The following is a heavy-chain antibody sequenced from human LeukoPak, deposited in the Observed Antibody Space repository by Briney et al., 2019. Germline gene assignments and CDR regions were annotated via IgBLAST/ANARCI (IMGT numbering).Heavy chain of an antibody. CDR1: GFTFSSYG. CDR3: AREAFRHILTGYWVY. D-gene: IGHD3-9*01. J-gene: IGHJ4*02. CDR2: IRYDGSNK. V-gene: IGHV3-30*02. Sequence: PGGSLRLSCAASGFTFSSYGMHWVRQAPGKGLEWVAFIRYDGSNKYYADSVKGRFTISRDNSKNTLYLQMNSLRAEDTAVYYCAREAFRHILTGYWVYWGQGTLVTVSS.